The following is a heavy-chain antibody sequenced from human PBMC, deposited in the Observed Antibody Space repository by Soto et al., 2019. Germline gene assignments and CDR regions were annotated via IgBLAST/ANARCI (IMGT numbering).Heavy chain of an antibody. CDR1: GFTFSSYA. D-gene: IGHD3-16*01. V-gene: IGHV3-23*01. CDR2: ISGSGGST. CDR3: AKDYAAGFSNWFDP. Sequence: GGSLRLSYAASGFTFSSYAMSWVRQVPGKGLQWVSAISGSGGSTYYADSVKGRFTISRDTSKNTLYLQMNSLRAEDTAMYYCAKDYAAGFSNWFDPWGQGTLVTVSS. J-gene: IGHJ5*02.